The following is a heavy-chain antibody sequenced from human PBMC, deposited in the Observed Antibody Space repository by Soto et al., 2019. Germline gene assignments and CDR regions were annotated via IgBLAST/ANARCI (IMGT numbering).Heavy chain of an antibody. D-gene: IGHD2-15*01. CDR1: GGSISSSSYY. Sequence: SETLSLTCTVSGGSISSSSYYWGWIRQPPGKGLEWIGSIYYSGSTYYNPSLKSRVTISVDTSKNQFSLKLSSVTAADTAVYYCARHDCSGGSCSQGAFDIWGQGTMVTVSS. J-gene: IGHJ3*02. CDR3: ARHDCSGGSCSQGAFDI. V-gene: IGHV4-39*01. CDR2: IYYSGST.